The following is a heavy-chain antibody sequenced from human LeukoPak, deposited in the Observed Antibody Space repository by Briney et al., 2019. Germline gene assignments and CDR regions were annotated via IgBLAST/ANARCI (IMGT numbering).Heavy chain of an antibody. V-gene: IGHV3-23*01. Sequence: GGSLRLSCAASGFTFSSYAMSWVCQAPGKGLEWVSGISGSGGSTYYADSVKGRFTISRDNSKNTLYLQINSLRAEDTAVYYCAQSGISMVRGVTRYGMDVWGQGTTVTVSS. CDR2: ISGSGGST. D-gene: IGHD3-10*01. CDR1: GFTFSSYA. CDR3: AQSGISMVRGVTRYGMDV. J-gene: IGHJ6*02.